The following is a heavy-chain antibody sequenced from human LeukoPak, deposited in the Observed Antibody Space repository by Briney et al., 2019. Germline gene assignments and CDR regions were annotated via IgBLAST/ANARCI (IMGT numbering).Heavy chain of an antibody. D-gene: IGHD6-19*01. J-gene: IGHJ4*02. CDR3: ARGRPGSGWSFDY. Sequence: ASVKVSCKTSGYTFTTYYMHWVRQAPGQGLEWMGIINPSGGTTNYAQKFQGRVTMTRDTSTTTLYMEQSSLRSEDTAVYYCARGRPGSGWSFDYWGQGTLVTVSS. CDR2: INPSGGTT. CDR1: GYTFTTYY. V-gene: IGHV1-46*01.